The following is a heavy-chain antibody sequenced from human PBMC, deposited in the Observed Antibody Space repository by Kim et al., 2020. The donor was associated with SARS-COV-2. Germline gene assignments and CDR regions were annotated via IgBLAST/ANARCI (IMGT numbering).Heavy chain of an antibody. D-gene: IGHD4-17*01. CDR2: INPSGGST. J-gene: IGHJ5*02. Sequence: ASVKVSCKASGYTFTSYYMHWVRQAPGQGLEWMGIINPSGGSTSYAQKFQGRVTMTRDTSTSTVYMELSSLRSEDTAVYYCARNYGDYEGGVPRAGSFVFVRADNWFDPWGQGTLVTVSS. CDR3: ARNYGDYEGGVPRAGSFVFVRADNWFDP. V-gene: IGHV1-46*01. CDR1: GYTFTSYY.